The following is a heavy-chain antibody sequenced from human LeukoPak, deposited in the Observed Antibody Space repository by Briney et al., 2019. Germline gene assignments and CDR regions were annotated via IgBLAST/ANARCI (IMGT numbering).Heavy chain of an antibody. V-gene: IGHV3-30*04. CDR3: ARDIRNFNAFDI. CDR1: GFTFSSYA. Sequence: QPGGSLRLSCAASGFTFSSYAMHWVRQAPGKGLEWVAVISYDGSNKYYADSVKARFTISRDNSKNTLYLQMNSLSADDTAVYYCARDIRNFNAFDIWGQGTMVTVSS. D-gene: IGHD2-2*02. J-gene: IGHJ3*02. CDR2: ISYDGSNK.